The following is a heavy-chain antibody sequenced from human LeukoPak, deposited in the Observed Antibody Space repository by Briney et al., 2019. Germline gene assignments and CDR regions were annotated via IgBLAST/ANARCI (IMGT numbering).Heavy chain of an antibody. CDR3: ARAPVWSGYYYYYYYMDV. CDR1: DGSMSDYY. CDR2: IYTSGST. V-gene: IGHV4-4*09. D-gene: IGHD3-3*01. Sequence: KPSETLSLTCTVSDGSMSDYYWSWIRQPPGKGLEWIGYIYTSGSTNYNPSLKSRVTISVDTSQNQFSLKLTSVTAADTAVYYCARAPVWSGYYYYYYYMDVWGKGTTVTVSS. J-gene: IGHJ6*03.